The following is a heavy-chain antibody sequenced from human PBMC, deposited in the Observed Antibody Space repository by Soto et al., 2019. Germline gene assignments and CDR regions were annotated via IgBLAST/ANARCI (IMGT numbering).Heavy chain of an antibody. D-gene: IGHD3-3*01. Sequence: GGSLRLSCAASGFTFSSYAMHWVRQAPGKGLEWVAVISYDGSNKYYADSVKGRFTISRDNSKNTLYLQMNGLRAEDTAVYYCARGVTIFGVVSPPGYWGQGTLVTVSS. J-gene: IGHJ4*02. CDR3: ARGVTIFGVVSPPGY. CDR2: ISYDGSNK. CDR1: GFTFSSYA. V-gene: IGHV3-30-3*01.